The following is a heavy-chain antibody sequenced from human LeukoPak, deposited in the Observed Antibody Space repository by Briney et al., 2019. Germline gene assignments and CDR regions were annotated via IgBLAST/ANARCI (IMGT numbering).Heavy chain of an antibody. CDR1: GFTFSSYA. J-gene: IGHJ4*02. CDR2: ISGSGGST. V-gene: IGHV3-23*01. CDR3: AKSPGYGSGSYYRVFDY. Sequence: GGSLRLSCAASGFTFSSYAKSWVRQAPGKGLEWVSAISGSGGSTYYADSVKGRFTISRDNSKNTLYLQMNSLRAEDTAVYYRAKSPGYGSGSYYRVFDYWGQGTLVTVSS. D-gene: IGHD3-10*01.